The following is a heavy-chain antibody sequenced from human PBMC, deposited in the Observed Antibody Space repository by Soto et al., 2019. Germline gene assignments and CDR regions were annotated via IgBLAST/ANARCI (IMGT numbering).Heavy chain of an antibody. CDR1: GYTFTVYY. CDR2: INPKSGGT. V-gene: IGHV1-2*02. D-gene: IGHD3-16*01. Sequence: QVQLVQSGAEVQKPGASVNVSCKASGYTFTVYYMHWVRQAPGQGLEWMGWINPKSGGTMYPQKFQGRVTMPWDTSISTAYMALTRLRYDDTAVYYCARDLAKVGGGAGFDYWGKGTLVTVSS. J-gene: IGHJ4*02. CDR3: ARDLAKVGGGAGFDY.